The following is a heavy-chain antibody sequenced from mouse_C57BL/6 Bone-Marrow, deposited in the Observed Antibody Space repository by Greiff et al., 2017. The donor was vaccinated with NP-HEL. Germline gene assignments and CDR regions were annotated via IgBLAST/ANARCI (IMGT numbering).Heavy chain of an antibody. Sequence: QVQLQQPGAELVKPGASVKMSCKASGYTFTSYWITWVKQRPGQGLEWIGDIYPGSGSTNYNQKFKSKATLTVDTSSSTAYMQLSSLTSEDSAVSDCAGSDIYFEFADACWGKGTLVTVSA. J-gene: IGHJ3*01. V-gene: IGHV1-55*01. CDR3: AGSDIYFEFADAC. D-gene: IGHD1-1*01. CDR2: IYPGSGST. CDR1: GYTFTSYW.